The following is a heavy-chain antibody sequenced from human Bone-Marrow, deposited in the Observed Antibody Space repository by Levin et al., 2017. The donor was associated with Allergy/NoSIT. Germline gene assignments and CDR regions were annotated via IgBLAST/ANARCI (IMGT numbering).Heavy chain of an antibody. CDR1: GFSFSSFG. CDR2: ISYDGNNF. D-gene: IGHD1-14*01. Sequence: PGGSLRLSCVASGFSFSSFGMQWVRQAPGKGLEWVAVISYDGNNFYSGDSVKGRFTISREHPKTTVYLEMNNLRSEDTARYYCARDSGTHIWPRNGMDVWGQGTTVTVSS. V-gene: IGHV3-30*03. CDR3: ARDSGTHIWPRNGMDV. J-gene: IGHJ6*02.